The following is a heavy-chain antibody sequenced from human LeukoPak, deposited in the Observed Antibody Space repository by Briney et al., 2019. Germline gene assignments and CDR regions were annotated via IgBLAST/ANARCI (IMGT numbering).Heavy chain of an antibody. Sequence: ASVKVSCKASGYTFSSYGLSWVRQAPGQGLVWMGWISAYTGDTLYAQNLQGRVTMTTDTSTSTAYMELRTLRSDDTAVYFCARLGTDYWGQGTLVVVSS. V-gene: IGHV1-18*01. D-gene: IGHD3-16*01. CDR2: ISAYTGDT. CDR1: GYTFSSYG. CDR3: ARLGTDY. J-gene: IGHJ4*02.